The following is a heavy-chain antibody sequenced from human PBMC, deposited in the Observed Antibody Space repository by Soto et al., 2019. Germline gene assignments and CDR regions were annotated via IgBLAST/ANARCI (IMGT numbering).Heavy chain of an antibody. V-gene: IGHV3-33*01. CDR3: SRDYYDSSGYYSDDAFDI. D-gene: IGHD3-22*01. J-gene: IGHJ3*02. CDR1: GFTFSSYG. CDR2: IWYDGSNK. Sequence: QVQLVESGGGVVQPGRSLRLSCAASGFTFSSYGMHWVRQAPGKGLEWVAVIWYDGSNKYYADTVKGRFTISRDNSKNTLYLQMNSLRAEDTAVYYCSRDYYDSSGYYSDDAFDIWGKGTMVTVSS.